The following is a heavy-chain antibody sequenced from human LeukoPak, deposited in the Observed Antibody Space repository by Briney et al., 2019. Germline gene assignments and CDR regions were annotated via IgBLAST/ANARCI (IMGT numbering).Heavy chain of an antibody. CDR3: ARGAHCSGGSCYSWDYYGMDV. CDR1: GFTFSSYA. J-gene: IGHJ6*02. CDR2: ISYDGSNK. V-gene: IGHV3-30*04. D-gene: IGHD2-15*01. Sequence: GGSLRLSCAASGFTFSSYAMHWVRQAPGMGLEWVAVISYDGSNKYYADSVKGRFTISRDNSKNTLYLQMNSLRAEDTAVYYCARGAHCSGGSCYSWDYYGMDVWGQGTTVTVSS.